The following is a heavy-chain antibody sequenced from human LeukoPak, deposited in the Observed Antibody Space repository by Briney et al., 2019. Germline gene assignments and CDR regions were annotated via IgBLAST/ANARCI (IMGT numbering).Heavy chain of an antibody. J-gene: IGHJ6*03. V-gene: IGHV4-39*07. CDR1: GGSISSSSYY. D-gene: IGHD1-26*01. CDR3: ARVVRVGGYYYYMDV. Sequence: SETLSLTCTVSGGSISSSSYYWGWIRQPPGKGLEWIGSIYYSGSTYYNPSLKRRVTIPVDTSKNQFSLKLSSVTAADTAVYYCARVVRVGGYYYYMDVWGKGTTVTISS. CDR2: IYYSGST.